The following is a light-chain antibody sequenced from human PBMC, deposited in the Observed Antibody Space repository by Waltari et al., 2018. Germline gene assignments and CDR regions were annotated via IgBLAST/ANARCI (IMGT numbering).Light chain of an antibody. J-gene: IGLJ1*01. CDR3: QAWGTGIV. CDR2: LNSDGTY. V-gene: IGLV4-69*01. CDR1: SGHSTYA. Sequence: QLVLTQSPSASASLGASVKLTCTLSSGHSTYAIAWHQQQPEKGPRYLMKLNSDGTYTKGAGFPDGFSGSSSGSERYLTISSRQSEDAADYYCQAWGTGIVFGTGTKVTVL.